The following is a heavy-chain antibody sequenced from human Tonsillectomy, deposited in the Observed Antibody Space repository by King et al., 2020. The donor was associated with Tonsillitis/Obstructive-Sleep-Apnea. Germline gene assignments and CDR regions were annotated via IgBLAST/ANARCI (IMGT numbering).Heavy chain of an antibody. CDR3: VRGGREWEQQHWFDP. CDR2: IYPGDSDT. J-gene: IGHJ5*02. D-gene: IGHD1-26*01. CDR1: GYPFTTYW. V-gene: IGHV5-51*03. Sequence: VQLVESGAEVKKPGESLKISCKGSGYPFTTYWIGWVRQMPGKGLEYMGIIYPGDSDTRYSPSIQGQVTISADKSISTAYLQWSSLKASDTAMYYCVRGGREWEQQHWFDPGGQGTLVTVSS.